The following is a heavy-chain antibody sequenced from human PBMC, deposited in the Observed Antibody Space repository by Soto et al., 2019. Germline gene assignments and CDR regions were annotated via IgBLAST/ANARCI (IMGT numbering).Heavy chain of an antibody. Sequence: SETLSLTCAVYGGSFSGYYWSWIRQPPGKGLEWIGEINHSGSTNYNPSLKSRVTISVDTSKNQFSLKLSSVTAADTAVYYCASNYDILTGYYIRGQGTLVTVSS. CDR3: ASNYDILTGYYI. CDR1: GGSFSGYY. V-gene: IGHV4-34*01. D-gene: IGHD3-9*01. CDR2: INHSGST. J-gene: IGHJ4*02.